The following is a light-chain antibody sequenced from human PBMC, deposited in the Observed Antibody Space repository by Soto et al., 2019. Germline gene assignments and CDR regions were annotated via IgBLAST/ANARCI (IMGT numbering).Light chain of an antibody. CDR3: QKYNSFPWT. CDR2: VAS. Sequence: DIQGTQSPSSLSASLGEIVTITFRASQSISSWLAWYQQKPGKVPKLLISVASTLHSGVPSRFSGSGSGTDFTLTISSLQPEDVATYYCQKYNSFPWTFGHGTKVDIK. CDR1: QSISSW. V-gene: IGKV1-27*01. J-gene: IGKJ1*01.